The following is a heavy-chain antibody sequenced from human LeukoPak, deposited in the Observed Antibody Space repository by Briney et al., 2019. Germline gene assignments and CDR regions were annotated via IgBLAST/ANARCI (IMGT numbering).Heavy chain of an antibody. J-gene: IGHJ5*02. CDR3: ARGLSSSWYWFNT. V-gene: IGHV4-61*02. CDR1: GGSISSESYY. CDR2: INTSGNI. D-gene: IGHD6-13*01. Sequence: PSETLSLTCTVSGGSISSESYYWSWIRQPAGKGLEWIGRINTSGNINYNPSLKSRVTLSVDTSNNQFSLKLTSLTAADTAVYYCARGLSSSWYWFNTWGQGTLVTVSS.